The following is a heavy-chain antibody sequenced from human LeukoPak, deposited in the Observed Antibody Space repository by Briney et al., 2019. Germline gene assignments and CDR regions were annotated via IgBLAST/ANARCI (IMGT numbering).Heavy chain of an antibody. D-gene: IGHD1-26*01. V-gene: IGHV1-69*06. CDR1: GYTFTGYY. CDR2: IIPIFGTA. Sequence: GASVKVSCKASGYTFTGYYMHWVRQAPGQGLEWMGGIIPIFGTANYAQKFQGRVTITADKSTSTAYMELSSLRSEDTAVYYCARDEVSGYSGSYYYWGQGTLVTVSS. CDR3: ARDEVSGYSGSYYY. J-gene: IGHJ4*02.